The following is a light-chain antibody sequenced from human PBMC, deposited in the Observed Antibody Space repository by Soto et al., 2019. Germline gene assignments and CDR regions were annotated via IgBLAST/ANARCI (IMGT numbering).Light chain of an antibody. CDR1: SCDVGGYNH. CDR2: EVS. CDR3: SSYTNSSTGV. Sequence: QSALTQRASAPGSPGQSITVACTRTSCDVGGYNHVSWYQQRPGKAPKLMIYEVSNRPSGVSNRFSGSNSGDTASLTISGLQAEDEADYYFSSYTNSSTGVFGGGTKLTVL. V-gene: IGLV2-14*01. J-gene: IGLJ3*02.